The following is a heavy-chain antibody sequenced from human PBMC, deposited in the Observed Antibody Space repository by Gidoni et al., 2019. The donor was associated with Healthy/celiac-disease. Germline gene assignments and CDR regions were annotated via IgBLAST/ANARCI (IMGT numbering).Heavy chain of an antibody. J-gene: IGHJ6*02. V-gene: IGHV3-23*04. CDR3: AKDRGMTPYYYYGMDV. CDR1: GFTFSSYA. Sequence: EVQLVESGGGLVQPGGSLRLSCEASGFTFSSYAMSWVRQAPGKGLAWVSSISGSGGSTYYADSVKGRFTISRDNSKNTLYLQMNSLRAEDTAVYYCAKDRGMTPYYYYGMDVWGQGTTVTVSS. CDR2: ISGSGGST. D-gene: IGHD2-15*01.